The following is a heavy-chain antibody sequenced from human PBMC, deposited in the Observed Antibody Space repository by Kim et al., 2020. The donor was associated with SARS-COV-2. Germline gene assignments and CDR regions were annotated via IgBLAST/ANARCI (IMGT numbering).Heavy chain of an antibody. D-gene: IGHD3-3*01. CDR3: ARDLTSSIFGVWMNYYYGMDV. Sequence: ASVKVSCKASGYTFTSYGISWVRQAPGQGLEWMGWISAYNGNTNYAQKLQGRVTMTTDTSTSTAYMELRSLRSDDTAVYYCARDLTSSIFGVWMNYYYGMDVWGQGTTVTVSS. V-gene: IGHV1-18*01. J-gene: IGHJ6*02. CDR1: GYTFTSYG. CDR2: ISAYNGNT.